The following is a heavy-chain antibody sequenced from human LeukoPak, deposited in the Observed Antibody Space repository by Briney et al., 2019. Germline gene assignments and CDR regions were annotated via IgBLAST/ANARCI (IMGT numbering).Heavy chain of an antibody. V-gene: IGHV3-53*01. CDR2: IYSGGST. CDR1: GFTVSSNY. J-gene: IGHJ4*02. D-gene: IGHD5-18*01. Sequence: PGGSLRLSCAASGFTVSSNYMSWVRQAPGKGLEWVSVIYSGGSTYYADSVKGRFTISRDNAKNSLYLQMNSLRAEDTAVYYCAGTGYGYDYFDYWGQGTLVTVSS. CDR3: AGTGYGYDYFDY.